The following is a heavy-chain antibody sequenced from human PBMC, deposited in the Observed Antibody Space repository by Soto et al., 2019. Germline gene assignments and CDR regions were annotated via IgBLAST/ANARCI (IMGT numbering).Heavy chain of an antibody. CDR2: FDPEDGET. V-gene: IGHV1-24*01. CDR3: ATPAENWNDGAFDY. D-gene: IGHD1-1*01. Sequence: ASVKVSCKASGYTFTSYGISWVRQAPGKGLEWMGGFDPEDGETIYAQKFQGRVTMTEDTSTDTAYMELSSLRSEDTAVYYCATPAENWNDGAFDYWGQGTLVTVSS. J-gene: IGHJ4*02. CDR1: GYTFTSYG.